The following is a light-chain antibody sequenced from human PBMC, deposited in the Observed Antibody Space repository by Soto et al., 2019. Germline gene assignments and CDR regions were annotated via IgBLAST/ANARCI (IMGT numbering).Light chain of an antibody. J-gene: IGLJ2*01. Sequence: QSALTQPRSVSGSPGQSVAISCTGTSSNLGPYNYVSWYQQHLGKAPTLIIYDVSNRPSGVPDRFSGSKSGNTASLTISGLQADDEADYYCCSYAFTFAVFGGGTKVTVL. CDR1: SSNLGPYNY. V-gene: IGLV2-11*01. CDR2: DVS. CDR3: CSYAFTFAV.